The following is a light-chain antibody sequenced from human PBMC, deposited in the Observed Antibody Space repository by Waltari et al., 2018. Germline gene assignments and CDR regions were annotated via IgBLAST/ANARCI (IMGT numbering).Light chain of an antibody. J-gene: IGLJ1*01. CDR2: DNS. Sequence: QSVLTQPPSVSGAPGQSVTIPCTGCGPNIGAGYDFHWYQQLPGTAPKPLIYDNSNRPSGVPDRFSGSKSGTSASLAITGLQAEDEADYYCQSYDSSLSRVFGTGTKVIVL. V-gene: IGLV1-40*01. CDR3: QSYDSSLSRV. CDR1: GPNIGAGYD.